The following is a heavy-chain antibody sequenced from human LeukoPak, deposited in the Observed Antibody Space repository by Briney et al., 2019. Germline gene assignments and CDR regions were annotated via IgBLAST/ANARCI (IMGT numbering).Heavy chain of an antibody. V-gene: IGHV4-59*08. CDR3: ARHWGDYYGSGSYSYYYGMDV. J-gene: IGHJ6*02. D-gene: IGHD3-10*01. CDR2: IYYSGST. Sequence: SETLSLTCTVSGGSISSYYWSWIRQPPGKGLEWIGYIYYSGSTNYNPSLKSRVTISVDTSKNQFSLKLTSVTAADTAVYYCARHWGDYYGSGSYSYYYGMDVWGQGTTVTVSS. CDR1: GGSISSYY.